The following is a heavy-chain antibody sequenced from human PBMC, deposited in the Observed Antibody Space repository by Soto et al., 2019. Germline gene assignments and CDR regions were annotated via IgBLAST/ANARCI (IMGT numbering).Heavy chain of an antibody. D-gene: IGHD1-7*01. J-gene: IGHJ6*02. Sequence: ASVKVSCKASGCTFTSYYMHWLQQAPGQGLEWMGIINPSGGSTSYAHKFQGRLTMTRETSTSTVSMELSSLSSEDTDVYYWPRHHRPGITATTWYRMAVWGRGNTVTGSS. CDR2: INPSGGST. CDR3: PRHHRPGITATTWYRMAV. V-gene: IGHV1-46*01. CDR1: GCTFTSYY.